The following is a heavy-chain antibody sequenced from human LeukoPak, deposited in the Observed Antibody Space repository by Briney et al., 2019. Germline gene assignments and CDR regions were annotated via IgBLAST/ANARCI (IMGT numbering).Heavy chain of an antibody. J-gene: IGHJ6*03. V-gene: IGHV1-8*03. D-gene: IGHD3-22*01. CDR3: AREWRYYGSSGYVYYYYMDV. Sequence: GASVKVSCKASGYTFTSYDINWVRQATGQGLEWMGWMNPNSGNTGYAQKFQGRVTITRNTSISTAYMELSSLRSEDTAVYYCAREWRYYGSSGYVYYYYMDVWGKGTTVTVSS. CDR2: MNPNSGNT. CDR1: GYTFTSYD.